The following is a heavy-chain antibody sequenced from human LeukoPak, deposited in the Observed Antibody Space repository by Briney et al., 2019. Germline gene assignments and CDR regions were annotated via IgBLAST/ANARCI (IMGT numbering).Heavy chain of an antibody. CDR1: GFTFSSYG. D-gene: IGHD3-9*01. Sequence: GGSLRLSCAASGFTFSSYGMHWVRQAPGKGLEWVAVIWYDGSNKYYADSVKGRFTISRDNSKNTLYLQMNSLRAEDTAVYYCARDNFDWLFPDYWGQGTLATVSS. V-gene: IGHV3-33*01. CDR2: IWYDGSNK. CDR3: ARDNFDWLFPDY. J-gene: IGHJ4*02.